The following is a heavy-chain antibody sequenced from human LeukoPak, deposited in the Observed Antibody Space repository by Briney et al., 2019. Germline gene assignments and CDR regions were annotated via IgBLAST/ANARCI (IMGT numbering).Heavy chain of an antibody. CDR3: ARETGDYLEPLGWFDP. CDR2: IYHSGST. CDR1: GGSISSGGYY. D-gene: IGHD3-9*01. V-gene: IGHV4-30-2*01. J-gene: IGHJ5*02. Sequence: PSETLSLTCTVSGGSISSGGYYWSWIRQPPGKGLEWIGYIYHSGSTYYNPSLKSRVTISVDKSRNQFSLKLSSVTAADTAVYYCARETGDYLEPLGWFDPWGQGTLVTVSS.